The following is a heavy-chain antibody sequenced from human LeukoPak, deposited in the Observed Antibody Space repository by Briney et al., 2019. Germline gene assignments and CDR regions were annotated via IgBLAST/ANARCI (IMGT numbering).Heavy chain of an antibody. J-gene: IGHJ1*01. CDR1: GDSIRSGSFH. Sequence: SETLSLTCSVSGDSIRSGSFHWNWIRQPAGKGLEWIGRIYITGSTDYNPSLKSRVTMSVDTSNNQFSLKLISVTAADTAVYYCAKSWGYAANSLHIQHWGQGARVIVSA. V-gene: IGHV4-61*02. D-gene: IGHD4-23*01. CDR3: AKSWGYAANSLHIQH. CDR2: IYITGST.